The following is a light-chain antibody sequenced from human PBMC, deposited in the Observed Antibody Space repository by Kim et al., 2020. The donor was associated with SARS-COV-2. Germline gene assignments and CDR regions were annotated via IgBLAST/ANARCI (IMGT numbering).Light chain of an antibody. CDR1: SLRNYY. CDR2: NKT. V-gene: IGLV3-19*01. J-gene: IGLJ3*02. CDR3: NSRDSSGNHLV. Sequence: SSELTQDPAVSVALGQTVRITCQGDSLRNYYASWYQQRPGQAPVLVIYNKTNRPSGIPDRFSGSSSGNTASLTITGAQADDEADYYCNSRDSSGNHLVFGGGTQLTVL.